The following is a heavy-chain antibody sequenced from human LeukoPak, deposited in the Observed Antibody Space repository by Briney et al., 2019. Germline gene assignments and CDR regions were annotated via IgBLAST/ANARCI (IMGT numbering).Heavy chain of an antibody. CDR3: ARGSCWVVPDEYFQH. Sequence: PGGSLRLSCAASGFTFSSYSMNWVRQAPGKGLEWVSSISSSSSYIYYADSVKGRFTISRDNAKNSLYLQMNSLRAEDTAVYYCARGSCWVVPDEYFQHWGQGTLVTVSS. D-gene: IGHD6-13*01. J-gene: IGHJ1*01. V-gene: IGHV3-21*01. CDR1: GFTFSSYS. CDR2: ISSSSSYI.